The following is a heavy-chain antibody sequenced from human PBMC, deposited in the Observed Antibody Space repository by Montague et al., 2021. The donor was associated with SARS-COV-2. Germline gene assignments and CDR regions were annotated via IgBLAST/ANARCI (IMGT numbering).Heavy chain of an antibody. D-gene: IGHD3-16*01. CDR1: GDSVSSNSAT. V-gene: IGHV6-1*01. J-gene: IGHJ6*02. CDR3: ASGREGDYVVMDV. CDR2: TYYRSKWYN. Sequence: CAISGDSVSSNSATWNWVRQSPSRGLEWLGRTYYRSKWYNDYAVSVRGRVTVNPDTSRNQFSLQLNSVTPEDTAIYYCASGREGDYVVMDVWGQGTTVTVSS.